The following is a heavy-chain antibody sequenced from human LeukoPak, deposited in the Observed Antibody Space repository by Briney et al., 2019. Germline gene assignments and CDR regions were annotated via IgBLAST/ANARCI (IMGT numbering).Heavy chain of an antibody. Sequence: GGSLRLSCAASGFTFSSYWMSWVRQAPGKGLEWVANIKQDGSEKYYVDSVKGRLTISRDNAKNSLYLQMNSLRAEDTAVYYCARDRILEWLLYYYYYMDVWGKGTTVTVSS. D-gene: IGHD3-3*01. CDR1: GFTFSSYW. CDR3: ARDRILEWLLYYYYYMDV. V-gene: IGHV3-7*01. J-gene: IGHJ6*03. CDR2: IKQDGSEK.